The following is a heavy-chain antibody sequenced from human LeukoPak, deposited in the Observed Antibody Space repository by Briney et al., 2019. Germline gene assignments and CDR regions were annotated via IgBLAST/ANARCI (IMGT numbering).Heavy chain of an antibody. V-gene: IGHV4-34*01. CDR1: GGSFSGYY. Sequence: SETLSLTCAVYGGSFSGYYWSWIRHPPGKGLEWIGEINHTGSTNYNPSLKSRVTISVDTSKNQFYLKLTSVTAADTALYYCARAYHSSGGLGWFDPWGQGTLVTVSS. D-gene: IGHD3-22*01. CDR2: INHTGST. J-gene: IGHJ5*02. CDR3: ARAYHSSGGLGWFDP.